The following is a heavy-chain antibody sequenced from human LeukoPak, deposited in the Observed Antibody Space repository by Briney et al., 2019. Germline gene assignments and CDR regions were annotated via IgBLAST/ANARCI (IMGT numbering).Heavy chain of an antibody. CDR1: GFTFSSYS. D-gene: IGHD6-19*01. Sequence: GGSLRLSCAASGFTFSSYSMNWVRQAPGKGLEWVSSISSSSYIYYADSVKGRFTISRDNAKNSLYLQMNSLRAEDTAVYYCARDSYSSGWYVGYWGQGTLVTVSS. CDR2: ISSSSYI. V-gene: IGHV3-21*01. CDR3: ARDSYSSGWYVGY. J-gene: IGHJ4*02.